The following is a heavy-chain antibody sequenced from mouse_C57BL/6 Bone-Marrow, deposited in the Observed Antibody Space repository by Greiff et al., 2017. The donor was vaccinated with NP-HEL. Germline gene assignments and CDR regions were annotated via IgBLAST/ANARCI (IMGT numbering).Heavy chain of an antibody. CDR3: ARTGFFHLLWLRRGYYFDY. V-gene: IGHV1-81*01. CDR2: IYPRSGNT. CDR1: GYTFTSYG. J-gene: IGHJ2*01. Sequence: QVQLQQSGAELARPGASVKLSCKASGYTFTSYGISWVKQRTGQGLEWIGEIYPRSGNTYYNEKFKGKATLTADKSSSTAYMELRSLTSEDSAVYFCARTGFFHLLWLRRGYYFDYWGQGTTLTVSS. D-gene: IGHD2-2*01.